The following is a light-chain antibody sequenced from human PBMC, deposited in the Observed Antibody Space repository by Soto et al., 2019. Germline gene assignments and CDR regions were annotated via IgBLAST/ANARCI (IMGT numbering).Light chain of an antibody. CDR1: RSVDKW. Sequence: DIPMIQSPSTLSASLGDRVTIICRASRSVDKWLAWYQQKSGKAPKLLIYEASHLQSGVPSRFGGSGSGTEFTLTINNLQPEDVATYYCQQYYSFWTFGQGTTVEV. V-gene: IGKV1-5*02. CDR3: QQYYSFWT. J-gene: IGKJ1*01. CDR2: EAS.